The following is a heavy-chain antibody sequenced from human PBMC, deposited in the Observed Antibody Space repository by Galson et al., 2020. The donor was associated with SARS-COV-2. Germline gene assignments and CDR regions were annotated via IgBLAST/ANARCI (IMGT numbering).Heavy chain of an antibody. Sequence: ESGPTLVKPTHTLTLTCTFSGFSLSTSGKCVSWIRQPPGKALEWLARIDWDDDKYYSTSLKTRPTISKDTSKNQVVLTMTNMDPVDTATYYCARILHDSSGYYYDYFDYWGQGTLVTVSS. V-gene: IGHV2-70*11. CDR2: IDWDDDK. CDR3: ARILHDSSGYYYDYFDY. J-gene: IGHJ4*02. CDR1: GFSLSTSGKC. D-gene: IGHD3-22*01.